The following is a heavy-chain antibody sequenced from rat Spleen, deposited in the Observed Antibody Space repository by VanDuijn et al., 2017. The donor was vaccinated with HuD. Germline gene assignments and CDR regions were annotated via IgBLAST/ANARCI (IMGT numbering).Heavy chain of an antibody. V-gene: IGHV5-25*01. CDR3: ARHGTVGRIYLPFDY. CDR1: GFSLTTYN. Sequence: VQLKESGPGLVQPSETLSLTCTVSGFSLTTYNVHWVRQAPTKGLEWVATISTRGGSTYYRDSVKGRFTISRDNAKGTLSLQMDSLRSEDTATYYCARHGTVGRIYLPFDYWGQGVMVTVSS. J-gene: IGHJ2*01. CDR2: ISTRGGST. D-gene: IGHD2-1*01.